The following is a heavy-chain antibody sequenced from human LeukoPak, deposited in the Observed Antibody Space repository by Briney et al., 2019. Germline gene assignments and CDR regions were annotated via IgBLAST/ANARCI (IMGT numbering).Heavy chain of an antibody. D-gene: IGHD6-6*01. V-gene: IGHV3-15*01. CDR2: IKSNADGGTT. CDR3: ATGQQLVPHY. CDR1: GFTFTSAW. Sequence: SPGGSLRLSCAASGFTFTSAWMTWVRQAPGKGLEWVGRIKSNADGGTTDYAAPVKGRITISRDDSKNALYLQMNSLKTEDTAVNYCATGQQLVPHYWGQGTLVTVSS. J-gene: IGHJ4*02.